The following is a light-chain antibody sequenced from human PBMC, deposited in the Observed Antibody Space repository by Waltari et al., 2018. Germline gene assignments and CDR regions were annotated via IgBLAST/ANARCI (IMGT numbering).Light chain of an antibody. CDR1: TGTVPPVYY. Sequence: QTVVTQEPSLTVSPGGTVTLHCASNTGTVPPVYYANWLQQQPGQAPRALIFITVHRHPWTPARFSGSLLGGRAALTLSGAQPEDEAEYYCLLYYDGAQVFGGGTKLTVL. J-gene: IGLJ3*02. V-gene: IGLV7-43*01. CDR3: LLYYDGAQV. CDR2: ITV.